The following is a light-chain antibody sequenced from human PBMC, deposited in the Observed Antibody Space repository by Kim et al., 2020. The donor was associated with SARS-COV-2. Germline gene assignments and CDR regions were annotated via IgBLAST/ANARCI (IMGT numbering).Light chain of an antibody. CDR1: KDGSKS. Sequence: GKARRGNTGGNKDGSKSVRWYQRTAGQAPGLVIYYDSDRPSGIPRRFSGSNAGNTATLTSSRVEAGDEADYYCQVWDSSSDHPNWVFGGGTQLTVL. CDR3: QVWDSSSDHPNWV. CDR2: YDS. V-gene: IGLV3-21*04. J-gene: IGLJ3*02.